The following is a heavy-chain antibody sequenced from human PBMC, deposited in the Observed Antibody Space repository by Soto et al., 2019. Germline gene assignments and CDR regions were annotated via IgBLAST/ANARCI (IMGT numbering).Heavy chain of an antibody. CDR2: IVVGSGNT. D-gene: IGHD3-16*01. CDR3: AADRFWGPYYYYGMDV. CDR1: GFTFTSCA. V-gene: IGHV1-58*01. Sequence: SVRVSCKASGFTFTSCAVQWVRQARGQRLEWIGWIVVGSGNTNYAQKFQERVTITRDMSTSTAYMELSSLRSEDTAVYYCAADRFWGPYYYYGMDVWGQGTTVTAP. J-gene: IGHJ6*02.